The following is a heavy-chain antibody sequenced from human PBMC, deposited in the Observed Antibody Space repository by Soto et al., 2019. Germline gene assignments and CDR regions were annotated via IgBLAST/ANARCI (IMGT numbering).Heavy chain of an antibody. CDR1: GGSFSGGY. CDR3: GSGRGCESNFPYHCYRMDG. J-gene: IGHJ6*04. Sequence: SETLSLTCAVSGGSFSGGYCSWIRQSPGKGMEWIGEINHSGSTNYNPSLKSRVTISVDPSKNQFSLKLSSGTAADTAVYYCGSGRGCESNFPYHCYRMDGRGRGT. V-gene: IGHV4-34*01. D-gene: IGHD1-1*01. CDR2: INHSGST.